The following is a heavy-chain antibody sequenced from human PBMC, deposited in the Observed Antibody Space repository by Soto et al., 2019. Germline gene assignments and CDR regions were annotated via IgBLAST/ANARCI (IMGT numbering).Heavy chain of an antibody. CDR2: ISGSGGST. J-gene: IGHJ1*01. V-gene: IGHV3-23*01. CDR3: AKRRYYDFWSGYYFQL. Sequence: EVQLLESGGGLVQPGGSLRLSCAASGFTFSSYAMSWVRQAPGKGLEWVSAISGSGGSTYYADSVKGRFTISRDNSKNTLYLQMNSLRAEDTAVYYCAKRRYYDFWSGYYFQLWGQGTLVTVSS. CDR1: GFTFSSYA. D-gene: IGHD3-3*01.